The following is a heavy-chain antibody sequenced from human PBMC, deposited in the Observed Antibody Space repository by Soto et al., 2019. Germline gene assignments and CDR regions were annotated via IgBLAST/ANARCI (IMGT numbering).Heavy chain of an antibody. V-gene: IGHV5-51*01. CDR1: GYSFTSYW. CDR2: IYPGDSDT. J-gene: IGHJ6*02. Sequence: GESLKISCKGSGYSFTSYWIGWVRQMPGKGLEWMGIIYPGDSDTRYSPSFQGQVTISADKSISTAYLQWSSLKASDTAMYYCERHPWVSGTGTDSYYYGMDVWGQGTTVTV. D-gene: IGHD5-12*01. CDR3: ERHPWVSGTGTDSYYYGMDV.